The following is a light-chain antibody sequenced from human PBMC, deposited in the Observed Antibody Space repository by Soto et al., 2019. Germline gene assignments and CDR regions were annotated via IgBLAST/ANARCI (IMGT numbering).Light chain of an antibody. J-gene: IGKJ2*01. CDR2: GAF. CDR1: QSVSTN. Sequence: EIVMTQSPATLSVSPGERATLSCRASQSVSTNLAWYQQKPGQAPRLLLYGAFTRATGVPARFSGSRSGTEFTLTISSLQSEDFAVYDCQQFNNWPPKYTFGQGTKLEIK. CDR3: QQFNNWPPKYT. V-gene: IGKV3-15*01.